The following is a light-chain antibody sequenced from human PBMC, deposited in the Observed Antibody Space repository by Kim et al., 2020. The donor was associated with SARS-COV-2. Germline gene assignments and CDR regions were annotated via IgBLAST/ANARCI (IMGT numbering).Light chain of an antibody. CDR2: DVD. CDR1: SDDVGGYDS. Sequence: GQAITISCTGTSDDVGGYDSVSWYQQHPGNSPRLMIYDVDHRPSGVSNRFSGSRSGNTASLTISRLQSEDEADYYCNSYTLSGALVFGTGTKVTVL. J-gene: IGLJ1*01. CDR3: NSYTLSGALV. V-gene: IGLV2-14*04.